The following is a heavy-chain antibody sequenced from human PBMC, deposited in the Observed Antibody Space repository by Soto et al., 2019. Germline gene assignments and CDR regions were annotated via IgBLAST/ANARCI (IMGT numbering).Heavy chain of an antibody. CDR2: IYYIVNT. J-gene: IGHJ5*02. CDR3: IMTDLQGSGWP. D-gene: IGHD6-19*01. Sequence: SETLSLTCTVSGGSISDYYWSWVRQPPGNGLEWMGYIYYIVNTKYNPSLKSRLTIALDASKNQFSLKVTSVTAAETAVYYCIMTDLQGSGWPWGQGTLVTVSS. CDR1: GGSISDYY. V-gene: IGHV4-59*01.